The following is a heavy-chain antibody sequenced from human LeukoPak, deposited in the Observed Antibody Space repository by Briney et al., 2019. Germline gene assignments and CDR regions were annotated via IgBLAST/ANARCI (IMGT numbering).Heavy chain of an antibody. CDR2: VIPIFGTA. J-gene: IGHJ4*02. CDR3: ARDWEEGMWELRDC. V-gene: IGHV1-69*05. Sequence: ASVKVSCKASGGTFSSYAISWVRQAPGQGLEWMGGVIPIFGTANYAQKFQGRVTITTDESTSTAYMELSSLRSDDTAVYYCARDWEEGMWELRDCWGQGTLVTVSS. D-gene: IGHD1-26*01. CDR1: GGTFSSYA.